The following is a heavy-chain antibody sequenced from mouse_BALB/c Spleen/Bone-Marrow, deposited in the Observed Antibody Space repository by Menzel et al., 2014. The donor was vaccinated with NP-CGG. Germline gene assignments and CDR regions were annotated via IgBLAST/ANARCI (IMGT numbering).Heavy chain of an antibody. CDR3: TRGGNWDDFDY. V-gene: IGHV5-17*02. D-gene: IGHD4-1*01. Sequence: EVMLVESGGGLVQPGGSRKLSCAASGFTFSSFGMHWVRQAPEKGLEWVAYISSGSSNIYYEDTVKGRFTISRDNPKYTLFLQMTSLRSEDTAMYYCTRGGNWDDFDYWGQGTTLTVSS. J-gene: IGHJ2*01. CDR2: ISSGSSNI. CDR1: GFTFSSFG.